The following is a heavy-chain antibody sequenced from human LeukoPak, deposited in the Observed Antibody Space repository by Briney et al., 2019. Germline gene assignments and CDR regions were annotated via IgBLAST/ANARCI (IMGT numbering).Heavy chain of an antibody. D-gene: IGHD2-8*01. CDR2: ISGSGGST. Sequence: GGSLRLSCAASRFTFSGYGMHWVRQAPGKGLEWVSAISGSGGSTYYADSVKGRFTISRDNSKNTLYLQMNSLRAEDTAVYYCAKLKWAWTADSAFDIWGQGTMVTVSS. CDR3: AKLKWAWTADSAFDI. CDR1: RFTFSGYG. J-gene: IGHJ3*02. V-gene: IGHV3-23*01.